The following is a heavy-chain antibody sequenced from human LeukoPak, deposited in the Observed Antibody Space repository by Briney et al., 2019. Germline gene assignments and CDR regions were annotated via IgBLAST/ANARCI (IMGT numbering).Heavy chain of an antibody. V-gene: IGHV3-21*01. Sequence: GGSLRLSCAVSGHTFSSYSFNWVRQAPGKGLEWVSSITPTSSYIYYADSVKGRFTISRDNAKNSLYLQMNSLRAEDTAVYYCARLRRNNDNSGYYYYYDYWGQGTLVTVSS. D-gene: IGHD3-22*01. J-gene: IGHJ4*02. CDR3: ARLRRNNDNSGYYYYYDY. CDR2: ITPTSSYI. CDR1: GHTFSSYS.